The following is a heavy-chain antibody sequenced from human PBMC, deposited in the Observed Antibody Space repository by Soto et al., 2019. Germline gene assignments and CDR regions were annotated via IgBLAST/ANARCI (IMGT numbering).Heavy chain of an antibody. CDR2: INHSGST. D-gene: IGHD4-17*01. Sequence: SETLSLTCAVYGGSFRGYYWSWIRQPPGKGLEWIGEINHSGSTNYNPSLKSRVTISVDTSKNQFSLKLSSVTAADTAVYYCARHDYGDYDEAFDIWGQGTMVTVSS. CDR3: ARHDYGDYDEAFDI. CDR1: GGSFRGYY. V-gene: IGHV4-34*01. J-gene: IGHJ3*02.